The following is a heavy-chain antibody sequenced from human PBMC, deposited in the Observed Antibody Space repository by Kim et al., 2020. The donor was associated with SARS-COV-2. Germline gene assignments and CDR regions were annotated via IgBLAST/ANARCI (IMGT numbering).Heavy chain of an antibody. Sequence: SETLSLTCTVSGGSISSYYWSWIRQPPGKGLEWIGCIYYSGSTNYNPSLKSRVTISVDTSKNQFSLKLSSVTAADTAVYYCARVTSYIAVGVGFDPWGQGTLVTVSS. CDR2: IYYSGST. V-gene: IGHV4-59*01. D-gene: IGHD6-19*01. J-gene: IGHJ5*02. CDR1: GGSISSYY. CDR3: ARVTSYIAVGVGFDP.